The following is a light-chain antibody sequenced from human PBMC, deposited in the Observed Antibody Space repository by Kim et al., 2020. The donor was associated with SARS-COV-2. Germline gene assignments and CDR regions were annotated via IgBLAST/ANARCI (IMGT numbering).Light chain of an antibody. Sequence: SVSPGQTATITCSGDELVNKYASWYQQRPGQSPILVIYQDTKRPSGIPERFSGSNSGNTATLTISGTQALDEADYYCQAWDTGNYVFGTGTKVTVL. CDR1: ELVNKY. V-gene: IGLV3-1*01. CDR3: QAWDTGNYV. CDR2: QDT. J-gene: IGLJ1*01.